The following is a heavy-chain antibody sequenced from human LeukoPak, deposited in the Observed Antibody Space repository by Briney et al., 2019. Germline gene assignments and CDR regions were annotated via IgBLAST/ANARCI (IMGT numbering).Heavy chain of an antibody. D-gene: IGHD2-2*01. V-gene: IGHV4-38-2*02. CDR3: ARGDCSSTICYSPMDV. Sequence: SETLSLTCTVSGYSISSGNYWGWIRQPPGKGLEWMGSIDHSGSIYYNPSLKSRVTISVDTSKNQFSLKVSSVTAADTAVYYCARGDCSSTICYSPMDVWGKGTTVTVSS. CDR1: GYSISSGNY. CDR2: IDHSGSI. J-gene: IGHJ6*03.